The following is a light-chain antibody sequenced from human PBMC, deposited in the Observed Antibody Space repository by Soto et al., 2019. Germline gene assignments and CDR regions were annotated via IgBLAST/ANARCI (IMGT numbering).Light chain of an antibody. CDR3: SSYAGSNEVV. J-gene: IGLJ1*01. CDR2: EVS. CDR1: SSDVGGYNY. Sequence: QSVLTQPPSASGSPGQSVTISCTGTSSDVGGYNYVSWYQQHPGKAPKLMIYEVSKRPSGVPDRFSGSKSGNTASLTVSGLQAEDEADYYCSSYAGSNEVVFGTGTKVTVL. V-gene: IGLV2-8*01.